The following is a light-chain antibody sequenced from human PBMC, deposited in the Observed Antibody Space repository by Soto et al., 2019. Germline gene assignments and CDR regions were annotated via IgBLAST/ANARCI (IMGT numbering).Light chain of an antibody. Sequence: IALTQSPGILSLSPGERATLSCRASQSVTSNYLVWYQQKPGQAPRLLIYGASTRATGSPARFSGSGSGTEFTLTISSLQSEDFAVYYCQQYNNWPFISFGQGTRLEIK. CDR2: GAS. J-gene: IGKJ5*01. CDR3: QQYNNWPFIS. V-gene: IGKV3-15*01. CDR1: QSVTSN.